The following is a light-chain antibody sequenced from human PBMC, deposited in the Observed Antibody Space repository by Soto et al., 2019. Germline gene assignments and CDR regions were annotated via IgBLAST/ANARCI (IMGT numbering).Light chain of an antibody. CDR2: RNN. CDR1: SSNIGSNY. Sequence: QSVLTQPPSASGTPGQRVTISCSGSSSNIGSNYVYWYQQLPGTAPKLLIYRNNQRPSVVPDRFSGSKSGTSASLAISGLRSEDDAEYYCAAWDDSLSGFYVFGTGTKAPS. V-gene: IGLV1-47*01. J-gene: IGLJ1*01. CDR3: AAWDDSLSGFYV.